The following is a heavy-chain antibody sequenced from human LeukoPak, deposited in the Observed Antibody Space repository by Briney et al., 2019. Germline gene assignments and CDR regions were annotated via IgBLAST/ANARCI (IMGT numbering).Heavy chain of an antibody. CDR2: IWYDGSNK. CDR1: GFTFSTSG. V-gene: IGHV3-33*01. Sequence: GRSLRLSCAASGFTFSTSGMHWVRQAPGKGLEWVAVIWYDGSNKHYAESVKGRFSISRDNSKSTLYLQMNSLRAEDTAVYYCARARGVSTGYRPIDYWGQGTLVTVSS. D-gene: IGHD3-22*01. CDR3: ARARGVSTGYRPIDY. J-gene: IGHJ4*02.